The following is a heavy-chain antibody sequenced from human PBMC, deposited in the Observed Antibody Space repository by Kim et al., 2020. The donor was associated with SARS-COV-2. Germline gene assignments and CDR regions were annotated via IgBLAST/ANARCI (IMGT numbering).Heavy chain of an antibody. V-gene: IGHV4-34*01. D-gene: IGHD2-21*02. J-gene: IGHJ4*02. CDR1: GGSFSGYY. CDR3: ARVGAYCGGDCYFDY. CDR2: INHSGST. Sequence: SETLSLTCAVYGGSFSGYYWSWIRQPPGKGLEWIGEINHSGSTNYNPSLKSRVTISVDTSKNQFSLKLSSVTAADTAVYYCARVGAYCGGDCYFDYWGQGTLVTVSS.